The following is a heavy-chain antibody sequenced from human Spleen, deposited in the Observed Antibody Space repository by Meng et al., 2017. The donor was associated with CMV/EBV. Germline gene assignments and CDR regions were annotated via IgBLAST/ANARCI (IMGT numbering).Heavy chain of an antibody. V-gene: IGHV3-7*01. CDR1: GFTFSNYW. D-gene: IGHD3-10*01. CDR3: ARDNHGFGELREDV. J-gene: IGHJ6*02. Sequence: GESLKISCAASGFTFSNYWMTWVRQAPGKGLEWVASIKEDGSERYYVDSMKGRFTISRDNAKNSLYLQMNSLRAEDTAVYYCARDNHGFGELREDVWGQGITVTVSS. CDR2: IKEDGSER.